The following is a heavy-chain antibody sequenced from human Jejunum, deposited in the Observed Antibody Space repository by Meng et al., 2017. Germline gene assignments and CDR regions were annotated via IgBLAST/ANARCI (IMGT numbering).Heavy chain of an antibody. Sequence: QVQLQGACPGRVRPSEPVSLLCALSVGSVSSGCHQWGWIRQPPGKGLEWIGYASTNYNPSLKSRVTISLDTSKNQFSLKLTSVTAADTAVYYCARDHWGSLDYWGQGILVTVSS. CDR2: AST. CDR1: VGSVSSGCHQ. CDR3: ARDHWGSLDY. J-gene: IGHJ4*02. V-gene: IGHV4-61*01. D-gene: IGHD7-27*01.